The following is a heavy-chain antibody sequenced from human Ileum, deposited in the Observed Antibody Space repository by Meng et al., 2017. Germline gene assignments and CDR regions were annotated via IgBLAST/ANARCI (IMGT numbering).Heavy chain of an antibody. D-gene: IGHD3-10*01. Sequence: QVQLQEPGPGLVKPSQTLSLTCSVSGGSFSSDNYYWTWIRQTPGKGLEWIGLTYYNGSPFYNPSLRSRVTISVDTSKDQFSLKLTSVTAADTAVYYCARERRHYYGSGSFDYWGQGILVTVSS. J-gene: IGHJ4*02. CDR2: TYYNGSP. V-gene: IGHV4-30-4*01. CDR3: ARERRHYYGSGSFDY. CDR1: GGSFSSDNYY.